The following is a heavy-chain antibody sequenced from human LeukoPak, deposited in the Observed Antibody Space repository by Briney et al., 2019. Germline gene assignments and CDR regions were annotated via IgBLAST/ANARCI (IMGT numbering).Heavy chain of an antibody. V-gene: IGHV4-4*07. Sequence: SETLPLTCTVSGGSISSYYWSWIRQPAGKGLEWIGRIYTSGSTNYNPSLKSRVTMSVDTSKNQFSLKLSPVAAADTAVYYCARGSGYSYGYDWFDPWGQGTLVTVSS. CDR3: ARGSGYSYGYDWFDP. CDR1: GGSISSYY. J-gene: IGHJ5*02. D-gene: IGHD5-18*01. CDR2: IYTSGST.